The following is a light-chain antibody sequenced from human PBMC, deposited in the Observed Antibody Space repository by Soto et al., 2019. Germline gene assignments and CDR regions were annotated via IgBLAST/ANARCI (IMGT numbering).Light chain of an antibody. CDR2: DAS. Sequence: EIVLTQSPATLSLSPGERATLSCRASQSVSSYLAWYQQKPGQAPRLLIYDASNRATGIPARFSGSGSGTDFTLTISSREHEDFAVYYCQQRGNWPWTFGQGTKVEIK. V-gene: IGKV3-11*01. J-gene: IGKJ1*01. CDR1: QSVSSY. CDR3: QQRGNWPWT.